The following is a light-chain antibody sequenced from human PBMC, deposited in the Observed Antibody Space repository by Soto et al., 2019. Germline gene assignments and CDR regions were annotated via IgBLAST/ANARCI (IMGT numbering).Light chain of an antibody. V-gene: IGKV3-11*01. Sequence: EIVLTQSPATLSLSPGERATLSCRASQSVRIYLAWYQQKPGQAPRLLIYDATNRATGIPARFSGGGSGTDLARTISSLEPEDFAVYYCQHRSTWPLTFGGGTKVEIK. CDR3: QHRSTWPLT. CDR2: DAT. CDR1: QSVRIY. J-gene: IGKJ4*01.